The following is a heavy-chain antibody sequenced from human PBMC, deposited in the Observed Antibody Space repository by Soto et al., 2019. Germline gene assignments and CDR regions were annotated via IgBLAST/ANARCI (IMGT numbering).Heavy chain of an antibody. V-gene: IGHV3-23*01. Sequence: EVQLLESGGGLVQPGGSLRLSCAASGFTFSSYAMSWVRQAPGKGLEWVSAISGSGGSTYYADSVKGRFTISRDNSKNTLYLQMNSLRAEVTALYYCAKLWVVGSYFDYWGQGTLVTVSS. CDR2: ISGSGGST. CDR3: AKLWVVGSYFDY. D-gene: IGHD3-16*01. J-gene: IGHJ4*02. CDR1: GFTFSSYA.